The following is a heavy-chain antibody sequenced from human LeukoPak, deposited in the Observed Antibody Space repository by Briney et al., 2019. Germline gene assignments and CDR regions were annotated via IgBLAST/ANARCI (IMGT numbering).Heavy chain of an antibody. CDR1: VYTFTAYY. CDR3: ARVTDETGQ. V-gene: IGHV1-2*02. J-gene: IGHJ4*02. CDR2: INPDSGGT. D-gene: IGHD2-21*02. Sequence: ASVTVSFKASVYTFTAYYLHWVRQAPGQGLEWMGWINPDSGGTNYVQKFQGRVTMTRDTSISTAYMELSGLSSDDTAVYYCARVTDETGQWGQGTLVTVSS.